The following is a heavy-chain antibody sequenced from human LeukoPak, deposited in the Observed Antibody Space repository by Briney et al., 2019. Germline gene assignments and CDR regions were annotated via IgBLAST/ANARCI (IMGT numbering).Heavy chain of an antibody. J-gene: IGHJ4*02. Sequence: PGRSLRLSCAASGFTFSSYAVHWVRQAPGKGLEWVAVISYDGNNKYYADSVKGRFTISRDNSKNTLYLQMNSLRAEDTAVYYCARSYYDILTVDYWGQGTLVTVSS. D-gene: IGHD3-9*01. V-gene: IGHV3-30-3*01. CDR3: ARSYYDILTVDY. CDR1: GFTFSSYA. CDR2: ISYDGNNK.